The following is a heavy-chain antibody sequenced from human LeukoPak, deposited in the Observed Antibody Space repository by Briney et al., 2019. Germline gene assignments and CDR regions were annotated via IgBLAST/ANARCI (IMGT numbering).Heavy chain of an antibody. V-gene: IGHV4-39*01. CDR1: GGSISSSSYY. J-gene: IGHJ6*03. CDR2: IYYSGST. CDR3: ARPGFAHGVAAAHYYYYYMDV. D-gene: IGHD6-13*01. Sequence: KTSETLSLTCTVSGGSISSSSYYWGWIRQPPGKGLEWIGSIYYSGSTYYNPSLKSRVTISVDTSKNQFSLKLSSVTAADTAVYYCARPGFAHGVAAAHYYYYYMDVWGKGTTVTVSS.